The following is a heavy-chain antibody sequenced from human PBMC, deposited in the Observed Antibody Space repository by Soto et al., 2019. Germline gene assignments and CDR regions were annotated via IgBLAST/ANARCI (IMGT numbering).Heavy chain of an antibody. J-gene: IGHJ3*01. Sequence: QVQLVQSGAEVKKPGASVRVSCKASGYTFTNYYIDWVRQAPGQGLEWMGIINPNGGSTTYVQKFQGRVTKTRDTSTSTVYMELSSLRSEDTAVYYCASAAWTTVTNRLNDVFDVWGEGSMVTLSS. CDR2: INPNGGST. V-gene: IGHV1-46*03. CDR3: ASAAWTTVTNRLNDVFDV. CDR1: GYTFTNYY. D-gene: IGHD4-4*01.